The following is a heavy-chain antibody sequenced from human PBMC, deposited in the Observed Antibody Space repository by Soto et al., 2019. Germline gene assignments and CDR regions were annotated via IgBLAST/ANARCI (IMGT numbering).Heavy chain of an antibody. D-gene: IGHD3-16*01. V-gene: IGHV3-23*01. CDR3: AKDRRPGGNSAVYFDF. Sequence: GGSLRLSCAASGIKFSNYAMSWVRQAPGKGLEWVSLISATGGGPYYADSVKGRFTISRDNSHNTLYLQVHSLAAEDTAVYYCAKDRRPGGNSAVYFDFWGQGAQVTVSS. CDR2: ISATGGGP. J-gene: IGHJ4*02. CDR1: GIKFSNYA.